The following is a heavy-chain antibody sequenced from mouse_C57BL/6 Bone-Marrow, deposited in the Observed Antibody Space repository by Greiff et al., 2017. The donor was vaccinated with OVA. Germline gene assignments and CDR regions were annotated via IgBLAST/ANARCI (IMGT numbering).Heavy chain of an antibody. J-gene: IGHJ3*01. CDR3: ARSRLRRRGTQTWFAY. CDR1: GYTFTSYT. V-gene: IGHV1-4*01. D-gene: IGHD2-4*01. CDR2: INPSSGYT. Sequence: QVQLQQSGAELARPGASVKMSCKASGYTFTSYTMHWVKQRPGQGLEWIGYINPSSGYTKYNQKFKDKATLTADKSSSTAYMQLSSLTSEDSAVYYCARSRLRRRGTQTWFAYWGQGTLVTVSA.